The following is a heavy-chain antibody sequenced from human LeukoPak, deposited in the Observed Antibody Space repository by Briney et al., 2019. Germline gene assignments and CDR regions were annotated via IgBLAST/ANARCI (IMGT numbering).Heavy chain of an antibody. D-gene: IGHD6-25*01. Sequence: PSETLSLTCAVYSASFSGYYWSWIRQPPGQGLEWIAEINNSGTTNYNPSLKGRVTISVDTSKNQFSLRLSSVTAADTAVYYCASSRGYTSGLWYYYMDVWGKGTTVTVSS. CDR2: INNSGTT. J-gene: IGHJ6*03. CDR1: SASFSGYY. CDR3: ASSRGYTSGLWYYYMDV. V-gene: IGHV4-34*01.